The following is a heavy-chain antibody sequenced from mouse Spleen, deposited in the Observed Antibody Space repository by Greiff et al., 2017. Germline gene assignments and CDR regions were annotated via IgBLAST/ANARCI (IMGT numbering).Heavy chain of an antibody. J-gene: IGHJ3*01. CDR2: IDPENGDT. CDR3: TTWGIYYDYPWFAY. D-gene: IGHD2-4*01. Sequence: VQLQQSGAELVRPGASVKLSCTASGFNIKDDYMHWVKQRPEQGLEWIGWIDPENGDTEYASKFQGKATITADTSSNTAYLQLSSLTSEDTAVYYCTTWGIYYDYPWFAYWGQGTLVTVSA. V-gene: IGHV14-4*01. CDR1: GFNIKDDY.